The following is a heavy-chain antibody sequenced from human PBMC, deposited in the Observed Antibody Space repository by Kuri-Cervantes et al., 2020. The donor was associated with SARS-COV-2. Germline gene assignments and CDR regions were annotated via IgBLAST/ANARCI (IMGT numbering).Heavy chain of an antibody. Sequence: GESLKISCAASGFTFSSYAMSWVRQAPGKGLEWVSAISGSGGSTYYADSVKGRFTISRDNSKNTLYLQMNSLRAEDTAVYYCAKDRYCSSTSCYPGYYYGMDVWGQGTTVTVSS. D-gene: IGHD2-2*01. V-gene: IGHV3-23*01. J-gene: IGHJ6*02. CDR3: AKDRYCSSTSCYPGYYYGMDV. CDR2: ISGSGGST. CDR1: GFTFSSYA.